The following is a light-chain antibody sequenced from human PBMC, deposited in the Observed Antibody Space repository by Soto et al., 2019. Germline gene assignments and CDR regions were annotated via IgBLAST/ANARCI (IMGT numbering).Light chain of an antibody. Sequence: IQMTQSPSTLCGSVGDRVKINCRASQTISSWLAWYQQKPGKAPKLLIYKASTLKSGVPSRFSGSGSGTEFTLTISSLQPDDFATYYCLQDYNFPWTFGQGTKVDIK. CDR3: LQDYNFPWT. CDR1: QTISSW. CDR2: KAS. V-gene: IGKV1-5*03. J-gene: IGKJ1*01.